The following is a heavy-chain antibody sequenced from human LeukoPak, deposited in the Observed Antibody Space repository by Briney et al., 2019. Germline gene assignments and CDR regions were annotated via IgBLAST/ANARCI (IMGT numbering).Heavy chain of an antibody. J-gene: IGHJ4*02. CDR2: VFHSGNT. V-gene: IGHV4-38-2*02. CDR1: GYSISSTYY. D-gene: IGHD2-15*01. CDR3: ARAGGYCGRISCPYYFDY. Sequence: SETLSLTCTVSGYSISSTYYWGWIRQPPGKGLEWVGSVFHSGNTYYNPSLKSRLTISADTSKNQFSLTLTSVTAADTAVYYCARAGGYCGRISCPYYFDYWGQGSLVAVSS.